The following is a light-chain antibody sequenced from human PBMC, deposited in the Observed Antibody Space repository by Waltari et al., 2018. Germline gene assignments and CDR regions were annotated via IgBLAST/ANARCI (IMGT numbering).Light chain of an antibody. J-gene: IGKJ1*01. CDR1: QSISSG. V-gene: IGKV1-5*03. CDR3: QQYNYDWT. Sequence: DIQMTQSPSTLSASVGDRVTITCRASQSISSGLAWYQQKPGKAPKVLIYKASSLESGVPSRCSGSGSGTEFTLTISSLQPDDVATYYCQQYNYDWTFGQGTKVEIK. CDR2: KAS.